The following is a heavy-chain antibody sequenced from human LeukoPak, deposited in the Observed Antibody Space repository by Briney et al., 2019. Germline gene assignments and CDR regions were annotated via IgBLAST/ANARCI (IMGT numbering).Heavy chain of an antibody. CDR1: GGSISSYY. J-gene: IGHJ6*03. CDR2: IYYSGST. CDR3: AQAHNHFWSGYPVGWYYYYMDV. V-gene: IGHV4-59*01. Sequence: SETLSLTCTVSGGSISSYYWSWIRQPPGKGLEWIGYIYYSGSTNYNPSLKSRVTISVDTSKNQFSLKLSSVTAADTAVYYYAQAHNHFWSGYPVGWYYYYMDVWGKGTTVTVSS. D-gene: IGHD3-3*02.